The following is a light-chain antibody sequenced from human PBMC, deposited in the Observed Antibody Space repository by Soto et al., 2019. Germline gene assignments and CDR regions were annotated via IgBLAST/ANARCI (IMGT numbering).Light chain of an antibody. V-gene: IGLV1-40*01. CDR2: GNI. CDR3: QSYDSSLSARYV. CDR1: SSNIGAGYD. Sequence: QSVLTQPPSVSGAPGQRVTISCTGSSSNIGAGYDVHWYQQRPGTAPKLLIFGNINRPSGVPDRFSGSKSGTSASLAITALQAEDEGDYYCQSYDSSLSARYVFGTGTKLTVL. J-gene: IGLJ1*01.